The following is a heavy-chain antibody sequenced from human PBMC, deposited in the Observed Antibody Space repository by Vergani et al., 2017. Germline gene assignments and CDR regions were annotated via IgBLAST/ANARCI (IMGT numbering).Heavy chain of an antibody. Sequence: EVQLVESGGGLVQPGGSLRLSCAASGFTFSSYSMNWVRQAPGKGLEWVSYISSSSSTIYYADSAKGRFTISRDNAKNSLYLQMNSLRAEDTAVYYCARDLWSGYDLDAFDIWGQGTMVTVSS. V-gene: IGHV3-48*01. J-gene: IGHJ3*02. D-gene: IGHD5-12*01. CDR2: ISSSSSTI. CDR1: GFTFSSYS. CDR3: ARDLWSGYDLDAFDI.